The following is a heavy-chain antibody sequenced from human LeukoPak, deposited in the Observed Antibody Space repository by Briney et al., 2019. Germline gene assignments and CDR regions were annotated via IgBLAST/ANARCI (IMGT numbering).Heavy chain of an antibody. D-gene: IGHD4-17*01. V-gene: IGHV1-2*02. CDR1: GYTFTGYY. CDR2: INPNSGGT. J-gene: IGHJ1*01. Sequence: ASVKVSCKASGYTFTGYYMHWVRQAPGQGLEWMGWINPNSGGTNYAQKFQGRVTMTRDTSISTAYMELSRLRSDDTAVYYCARSLFHDYGDYGNFQHWGQGTLVTVSS. CDR3: ARSLFHDYGDYGNFQH.